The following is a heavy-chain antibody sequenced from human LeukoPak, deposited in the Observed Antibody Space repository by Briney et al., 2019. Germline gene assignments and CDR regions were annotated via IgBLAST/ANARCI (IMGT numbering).Heavy chain of an antibody. CDR1: GYTFTSYG. CDR2: ISAYNGNT. D-gene: IGHD3-22*01. Sequence: ASVKVSCKASGYTFTSYGISWVRQAPGQGLEWMGWISAYNGNTNYAQKLQGRVTMATDTSTSTAYMELSSLRSEDTAVYYCARPTLGDYYDSSGYYYDYWGQGTLVTVSS. J-gene: IGHJ4*02. V-gene: IGHV1-18*01. CDR3: ARPTLGDYYDSSGYYYDY.